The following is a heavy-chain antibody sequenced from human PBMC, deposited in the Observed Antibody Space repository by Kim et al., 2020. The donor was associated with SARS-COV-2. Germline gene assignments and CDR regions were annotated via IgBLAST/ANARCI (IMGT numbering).Heavy chain of an antibody. J-gene: IGHJ6*02. CDR2: ISSSSSTI. Sequence: GGSLRLSCAASGFTFSSYSMNWVRQAPGKGLEWVSYISSSSSTIYYADSVKGRFTISRDNAKNSLYLQMNSLRDEDTAVYYCARARFAQYYYYYGMDVWGQGTTVTVSS. V-gene: IGHV3-48*02. CDR1: GFTFSSYS. D-gene: IGHD3-3*01. CDR3: ARARFAQYYYYYGMDV.